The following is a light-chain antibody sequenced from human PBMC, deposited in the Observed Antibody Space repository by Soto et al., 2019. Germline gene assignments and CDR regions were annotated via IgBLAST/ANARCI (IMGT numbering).Light chain of an antibody. CDR1: QSVSSSY. V-gene: IGKV3-20*01. CDR2: DAS. Sequence: EIVLTQSPGTLSLSPGERATLSCRASQSVSSSYLAWYQQKPGQAPRLLIYDASRATGIPDRFSGSGSGTNFTLTITGLEPEDFAVYYCQHYGTSALFGPGNKVDI. J-gene: IGKJ3*01. CDR3: QHYGTSAL.